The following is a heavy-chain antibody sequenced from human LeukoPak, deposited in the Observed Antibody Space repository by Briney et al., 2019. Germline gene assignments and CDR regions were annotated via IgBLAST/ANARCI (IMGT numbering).Heavy chain of an antibody. CDR1: GFTFSSYW. J-gene: IGHJ4*02. CDR2: IKQDGSEK. Sequence: PGGSLRLSCAASGFTFSSYWMSWVRQAPGKGLEWMANIKQDGSEKYYVDPVKGRFTISRDNAKNSLYLQMNSLTAEDTAVYYCARELHHDFWSGYCPVYYFDYWGQGTLVTVSS. D-gene: IGHD3-3*01. V-gene: IGHV3-7*01. CDR3: ARELHHDFWSGYCPVYYFDY.